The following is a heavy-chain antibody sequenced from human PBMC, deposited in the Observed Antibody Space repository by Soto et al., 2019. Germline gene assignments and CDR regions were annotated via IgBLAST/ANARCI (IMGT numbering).Heavy chain of an antibody. CDR3: AIDLWWYTH. CDR2: ISGGGSGA. D-gene: IGHD2-15*01. J-gene: IGHJ4*02. Sequence: EVPLLESGGGLVQPGGSLRLSCTASGFTFSDHAMTWVRQAPGKGLEWLSGISGGGSGAYYADSVKGRFTVSRANSNNTLFLQMDSLRVEDTAVYYGAIDLWWYTHWGQGTLVTVSS. CDR1: GFTFSDHA. V-gene: IGHV3-23*01.